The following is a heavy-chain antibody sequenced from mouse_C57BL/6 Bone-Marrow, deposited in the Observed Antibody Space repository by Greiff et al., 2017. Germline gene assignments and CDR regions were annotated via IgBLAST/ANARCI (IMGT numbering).Heavy chain of an antibody. Sequence: VQLQQSGAELVKPGASVKISCKASGYAFSSYWMNWVKQRPGKGLEWIGQIYPGDGDSNYNGTFKGKATLTADKSSSTAYMQLSSLTSEDSAVYFCAREGTFYYGSSFDYWGQGTTLTVSS. CDR3: AREGTFYYGSSFDY. J-gene: IGHJ2*01. CDR1: GYAFSSYW. V-gene: IGHV1-80*01. CDR2: IYPGDGDS. D-gene: IGHD1-1*01.